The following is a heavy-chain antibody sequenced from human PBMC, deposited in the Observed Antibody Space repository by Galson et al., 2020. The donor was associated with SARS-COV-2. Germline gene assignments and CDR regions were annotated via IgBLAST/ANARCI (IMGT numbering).Heavy chain of an antibody. J-gene: IGHJ6*02. V-gene: IGHV3-33*06. D-gene: IGHD3-16*02. Sequence: GGSLRLSCAASGFTFSSYGMHWVRQAPGKGLEWVAVIWYDGSNKYYADSVKGRFTISRDNSKNTLYLQMNSLRAEDTAVYYCAKDLKPIIMITFGGVIAHVDYGMDVWGQGTTVTVSS. CDR2: IWYDGSNK. CDR3: AKDLKPIIMITFGGVIAHVDYGMDV. CDR1: GFTFSSYG.